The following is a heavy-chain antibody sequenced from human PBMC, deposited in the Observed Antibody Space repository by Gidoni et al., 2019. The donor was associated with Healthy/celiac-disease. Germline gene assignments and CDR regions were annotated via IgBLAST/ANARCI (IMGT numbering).Heavy chain of an antibody. CDR1: GGSIRSGSYY. CDR2: IYTSGST. V-gene: IGHV4-61*02. CDR3: ARGGARRGSAFDI. J-gene: IGHJ3*02. D-gene: IGHD6-6*01. Sequence: QVQLQESGPGLVKPSQTLSLPCPVSGGSIRSGSYYWSWIRQPAGKGLEWIGRIYTSGSTNYNPSLKSRVTISVDTSKNQFSLKLSSVTAADTAVYYCARGGARRGSAFDIWGQGTMVTVSS.